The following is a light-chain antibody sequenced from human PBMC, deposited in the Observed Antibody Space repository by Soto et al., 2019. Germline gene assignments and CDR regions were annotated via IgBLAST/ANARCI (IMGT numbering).Light chain of an antibody. CDR2: EGS. J-gene: IGLJ2*01. V-gene: IGLV2-23*01. Sequence: QSALTQPASVSGSPGQSITISCTGTSSDVGSYKFVSWYQQHPGKAPKLMIYEGSKRPSGVSNRFSGSKSGNTASLTISGLQAEDEADYYCCSYAGSSTLVFGAGTQVTVL. CDR3: CSYAGSSTLV. CDR1: SSDVGSYKF.